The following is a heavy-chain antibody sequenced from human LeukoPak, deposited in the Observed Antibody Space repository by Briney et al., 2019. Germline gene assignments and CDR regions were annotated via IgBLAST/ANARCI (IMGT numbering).Heavy chain of an antibody. J-gene: IGHJ5*02. CDR2: ISSGGNT. D-gene: IGHD7-27*01. CDR3: ARDFAWGSGGAPIDDNWLDP. V-gene: IGHV1-18*01. CDR1: GYIFSSYG. Sequence: VASVTVSCTATGYIFSSYGISWVRQAPGHGLEWMGWISSGGNTNYARKFQYRATMTTDTSTSTAYMELRSLRFDDTAVYYCARDFAWGSGGAPIDDNWLDPWGQGTLVTVSS.